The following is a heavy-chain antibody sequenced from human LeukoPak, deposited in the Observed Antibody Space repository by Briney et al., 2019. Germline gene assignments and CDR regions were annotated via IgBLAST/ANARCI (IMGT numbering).Heavy chain of an antibody. CDR3: ASSAKGGIVGATYYFDY. CDR1: GGSFSGYY. D-gene: IGHD1-26*01. CDR2: IYHSGST. V-gene: IGHV4-34*01. J-gene: IGHJ4*02. Sequence: PSETLSLTCAVYGGSFSGYYWSWIRQPPGKGLEWIGSIYHSGSTYYYPSLKSRVTISVDTSKNQLSLKLSSVTAADTAVYYCASSAKGGIVGATYYFDYWGQGTLVTVSS.